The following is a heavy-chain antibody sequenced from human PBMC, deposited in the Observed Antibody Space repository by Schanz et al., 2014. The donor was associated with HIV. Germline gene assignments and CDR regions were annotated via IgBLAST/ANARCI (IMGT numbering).Heavy chain of an antibody. Sequence: QVQLVQSGAEVKNPGASVKVSCKASGYTFSSYDINWVRQATGQGLEWMGVINPTGGTTAYAEKFQGRVTMTRDTSTSTVYMELSNLGSGDAAVYFCARDYYDSSAYYPPAWYTFDIWGPGTQVTVSS. CDR2: INPTGGTT. V-gene: IGHV1-46*01. CDR3: ARDYYDSSAYYPPAWYTFDI. D-gene: IGHD3-22*01. J-gene: IGHJ3*02. CDR1: GYTFSSYD.